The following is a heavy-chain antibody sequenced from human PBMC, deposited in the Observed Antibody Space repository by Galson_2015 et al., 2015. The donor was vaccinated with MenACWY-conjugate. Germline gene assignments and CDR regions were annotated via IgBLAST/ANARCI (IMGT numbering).Heavy chain of an antibody. D-gene: IGHD3-16*01. CDR3: VRWGLAYAMDV. Sequence: SLRLSCAASRYIFSGYWMGWVRQAPGKGLDWVANIKPDGSGIECADSVKARITISRDNAQNTLYLQMDSLRVEDTAVYYCVRWGLAYAMDVWGQGTTVTVSS. J-gene: IGHJ6*02. CDR2: IKPDGSGI. CDR1: RYIFSGYW. V-gene: IGHV3-7*03.